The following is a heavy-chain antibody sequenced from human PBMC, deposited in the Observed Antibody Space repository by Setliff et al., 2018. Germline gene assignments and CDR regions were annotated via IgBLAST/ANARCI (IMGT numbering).Heavy chain of an antibody. CDR1: GGTFTYYY. CDR3: ARTGTYRYFDY. V-gene: IGHV4-34*01. Sequence: SETLSLTCAASGGTFTYYYWTWIRQPPGKGLEWIGEINHSGSTNYNPSLKSRVTMSIDTSKNQFSLNLTSVTAADTAVYYCARTGTYRYFDYWGQGALVTVSS. CDR2: INHSGST. D-gene: IGHD1-1*01. J-gene: IGHJ4*02.